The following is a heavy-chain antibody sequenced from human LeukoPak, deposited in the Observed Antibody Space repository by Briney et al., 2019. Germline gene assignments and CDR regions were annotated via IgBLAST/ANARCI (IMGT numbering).Heavy chain of an antibody. D-gene: IGHD2-2*01. CDR3: ARDQVVPAAIGYYYGMDV. V-gene: IGHV4-59*12. CDR2: IYYSGST. CDR1: GGSISSYY. J-gene: IGHJ6*02. Sequence: SETLSLTCTVSGGSISSYYWSWIRQPPGKGLEWIGYIYYSGSTYYNPSLKSRVTISVDTSKNQFSLKLSSVTAADTAVYYCARDQVVPAAIGYYYGMDVWGQGTTVTVSS.